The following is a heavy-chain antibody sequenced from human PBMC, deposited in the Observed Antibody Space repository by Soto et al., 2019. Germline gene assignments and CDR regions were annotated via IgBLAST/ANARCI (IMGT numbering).Heavy chain of an antibody. D-gene: IGHD6-6*01. CDR2: FDPEDGET. V-gene: IGHV1-24*01. J-gene: IGHJ4*02. Sequence: ASVKVSCKVSGYTLTELSMHWVRQAPGKGLEWMGGFDPEDGETIYAQKFQGRVTMTEGTSTDTAYMELSSLRSEDTAVYYCAIYSSSSPYYFDYWGQGTLVTVSS. CDR1: GYTLTELS. CDR3: AIYSSSSPYYFDY.